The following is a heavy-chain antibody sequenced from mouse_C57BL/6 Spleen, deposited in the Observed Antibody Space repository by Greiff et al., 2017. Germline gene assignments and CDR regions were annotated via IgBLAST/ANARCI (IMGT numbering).Heavy chain of an antibody. J-gene: IGHJ1*03. CDR1: GYTFTSYW. D-gene: IGHD1-1*01. Sequence: QVQLQQPGAELVRPGSSVKLSCKASGYTFTSYWMDWVKQRPGQGLEWIGNIYPSDSETHYNQKFKDKATLTVDKSSTTAYMQLSSLTSEDSAVYYCARGGNYYGSRKYFDVWGTGTTVTVSS. CDR3: ARGGNYYGSRKYFDV. V-gene: IGHV1-61*01. CDR2: IYPSDSET.